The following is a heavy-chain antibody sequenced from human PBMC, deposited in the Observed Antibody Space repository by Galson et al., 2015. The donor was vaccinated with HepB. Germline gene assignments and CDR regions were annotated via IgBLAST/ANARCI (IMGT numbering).Heavy chain of an antibody. CDR1: GGSFSGYY. J-gene: IGHJ5*02. CDR2: INHSGST. CDR3: ARGLTAARFLSWFDP. D-gene: IGHD6-6*01. V-gene: IGHV4-34*01. Sequence: SETLSLTCAVYGGSFSGYYWSWIRQPPGKGLEWIGEINHSGSTNYNPSLKSRVTISVDTSKNQFSLKLSSVTAADTAVYYCARGLTAARFLSWFDPWGQGTLVTVSS.